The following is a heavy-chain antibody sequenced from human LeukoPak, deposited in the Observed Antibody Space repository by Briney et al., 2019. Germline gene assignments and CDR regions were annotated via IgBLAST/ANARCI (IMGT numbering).Heavy chain of an antibody. J-gene: IGHJ6*03. Sequence: ASVKVSCKASGYTFASYDINWVRQATGQGLEWMGWMNPNSGNTGYAQKFQGRVTMTRNTSISTAYMELSSLRSEDTAVYYCARTGTKKLRFLEWLRSYYMGVWGKGTTVTVSS. CDR1: GYTFASYD. CDR3: ARTGTKKLRFLEWLRSYYMGV. D-gene: IGHD3-3*01. CDR2: MNPNSGNT. V-gene: IGHV1-8*01.